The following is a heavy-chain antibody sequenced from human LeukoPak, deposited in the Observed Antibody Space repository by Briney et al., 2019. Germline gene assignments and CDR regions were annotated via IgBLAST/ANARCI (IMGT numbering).Heavy chain of an antibody. D-gene: IGHD3-10*01. V-gene: IGHV4-4*02. CDR1: GGSISSNNW. J-gene: IGHJ3*02. CDR2: IYHSGSP. Sequence: SETLSLTCAVSGGSISSNNWWGWVRQPPGKGLEWIGEIYHSGSPNYNPSLKSRVTISVDKSRNHFSLNLSSVTAADTAMYYCARSDYHNSGSHTVFDAFDIWGQGTRVTVSS. CDR3: ARSDYHNSGSHTVFDAFDI.